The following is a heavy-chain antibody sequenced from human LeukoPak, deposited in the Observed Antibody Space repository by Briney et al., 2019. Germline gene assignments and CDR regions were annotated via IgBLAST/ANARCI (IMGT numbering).Heavy chain of an antibody. Sequence: ASVKVSCKASGYTLTDYYMHWVRQAPGQGLEWMGWISPNSGGTNYAQNFQGRVTMTRDTSVSTAYLELSSLRSDDTAVYYCARDTANYYYDSSGYYFDYWGQGTLVTVSS. CDR3: ARDTANYYYDSSGYYFDY. J-gene: IGHJ4*02. CDR2: ISPNSGGT. V-gene: IGHV1-2*02. D-gene: IGHD3-22*01. CDR1: GYTLTDYY.